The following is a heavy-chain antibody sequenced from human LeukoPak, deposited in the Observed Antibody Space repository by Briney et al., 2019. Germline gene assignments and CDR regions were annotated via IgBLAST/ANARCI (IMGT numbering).Heavy chain of an antibody. D-gene: IGHD6-13*01. CDR1: GFTFGDYA. J-gene: IGHJ4*02. V-gene: IGHV3-49*04. Sequence: GGSLRLSCTASGFTFGDYAMSWVRQAPGKGLEWVGFIRSKAYGGTTEYAASVKGRFTISRDDSKSIAYLQMNSLKTEDTAVYYCTRGKNEPWYDLLYWGQGTLVTVSS. CDR3: TRGKNEPWYDLLY. CDR2: IRSKAYGGTT.